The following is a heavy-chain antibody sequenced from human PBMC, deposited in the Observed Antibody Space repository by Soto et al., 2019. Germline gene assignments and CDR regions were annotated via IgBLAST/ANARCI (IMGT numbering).Heavy chain of an antibody. CDR2: ISYDGSNK. Sequence: GGSLRLSCVASGLTFRSYALHWVRQAPGKGLEWVAVISYDGSNKYYADTVKGRFTITRDNSKNTLYLQMNSLRAEDTAVYYCARGPSGLTRFDYWGQGTLVTVSS. J-gene: IGHJ4*02. CDR3: ARGPSGLTRFDY. V-gene: IGHV3-30-3*01. D-gene: IGHD3-3*01. CDR1: GLTFRSYA.